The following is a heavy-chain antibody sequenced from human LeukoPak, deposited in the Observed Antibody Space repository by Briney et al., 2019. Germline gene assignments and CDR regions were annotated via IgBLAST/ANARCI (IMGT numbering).Heavy chain of an antibody. D-gene: IGHD5-12*01. CDR2: LIGSSGST. Sequence: PGGSLRLSCAASGLTFSSYATNWVRQAPGKGLEWVSVLIGSSGSTDYADSVKGRFTISRDNSKNTVFLQMNSLRAEDTAIYYCAKGAYDYIEMGYFDSWGQGTLVTVSS. CDR1: GLTFSSYA. J-gene: IGHJ4*02. V-gene: IGHV3-23*01. CDR3: AKGAYDYIEMGYFDS.